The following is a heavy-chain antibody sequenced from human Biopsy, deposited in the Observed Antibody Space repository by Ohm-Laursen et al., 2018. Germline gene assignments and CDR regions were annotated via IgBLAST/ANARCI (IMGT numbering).Heavy chain of an antibody. Sequence: SLRLPCTASGFTFSDYYMSWIRQAPGRGLEWVSHISGIGDTTYYADSVKGRFTISRDNSKNSLYLQMNSLRAEDTAVYYCARDLTWGSYFDSWGQGSLVTVSS. CDR1: GFTFSDYY. CDR2: ISGIGDTT. CDR3: ARDLTWGSYFDS. D-gene: IGHD3-16*01. V-gene: IGHV3-11*01. J-gene: IGHJ4*02.